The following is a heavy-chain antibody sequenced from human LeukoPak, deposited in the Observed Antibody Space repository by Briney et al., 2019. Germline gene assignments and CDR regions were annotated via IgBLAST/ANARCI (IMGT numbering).Heavy chain of an antibody. CDR3: ARGWYYYDSSGPHDY. D-gene: IGHD3-22*01. Sequence: GGSLRLSCAASGFTFSSYSMNWVRQAPGKGLEWVPSISSSSSYIYYADSVKGRFTISRDNARNSLYLQMNSLRAEDTAVYYCARGWYYYDSSGPHDYWGQGTLVTVSS. CDR2: ISSSSSYI. V-gene: IGHV3-21*01. J-gene: IGHJ4*02. CDR1: GFTFSSYS.